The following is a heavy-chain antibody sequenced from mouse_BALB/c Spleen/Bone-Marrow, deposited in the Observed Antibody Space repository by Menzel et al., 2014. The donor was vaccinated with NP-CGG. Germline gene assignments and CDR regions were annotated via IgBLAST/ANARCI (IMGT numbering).Heavy chain of an antibody. CDR1: GFTSSSFG. V-gene: IGHV5-17*02. Sequence: EVMLVESGGGLVQPGGSRKLSCAASGFTSSSFGMHWVRQAPEKGLEWVAYISSGSSTIFYADTVKGRFTVSRDNPKNTLFLQMTSLRSEDTAMYYCTRGGNWDDFDYWGQGTTLTVSS. D-gene: IGHD4-1*01. CDR3: TRGGNWDDFDY. J-gene: IGHJ2*01. CDR2: ISSGSSTI.